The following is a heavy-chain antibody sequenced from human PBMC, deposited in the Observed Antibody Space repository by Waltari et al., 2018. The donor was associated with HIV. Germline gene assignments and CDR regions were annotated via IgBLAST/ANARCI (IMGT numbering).Heavy chain of an antibody. J-gene: IGHJ5*02. CDR3: ARHSLDYMVRGARGINWFDP. Sequence: QLQLQESGPGLVKPSETLSLTCTVSGGSISSSSYYWGWIRQPPGKGLEWIGSIYYSGSTYYNPSLKSRVTISVDTSKNQFSLKLSSVTAADTAVYYCARHSLDYMVRGARGINWFDPWGQGTLVTVSS. V-gene: IGHV4-39*01. D-gene: IGHD3-10*01. CDR1: GGSISSSSYY. CDR2: IYYSGST.